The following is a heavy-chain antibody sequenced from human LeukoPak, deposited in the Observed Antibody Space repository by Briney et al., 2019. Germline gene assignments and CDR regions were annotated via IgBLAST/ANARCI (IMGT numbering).Heavy chain of an antibody. V-gene: IGHV3-48*03. CDR3: ARDSSGYYHFDY. Sequence: GGSLRLSCAASGFTFSSYEMHWVRQAPGKGLAWVSYISSSGSAIYYADSVKGRFTISRDNAKNSLYLQMNSLRAEDTAVYYCARDSSGYYHFDYWGQGTLVTVSS. D-gene: IGHD3-22*01. CDR2: ISSSGSAI. J-gene: IGHJ4*02. CDR1: GFTFSSYE.